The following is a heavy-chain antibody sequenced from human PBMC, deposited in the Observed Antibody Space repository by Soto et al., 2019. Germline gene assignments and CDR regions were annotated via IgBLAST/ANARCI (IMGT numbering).Heavy chain of an antibody. Sequence: QVQLVQSGAEVKKPGASVKVSCKASGYTFTSYYMHWVRQAPGQGLEWMGIINPSGGSTSYAQKFQGRVTMTRDTSTSTVYMELSSLRSEDTAVYYCARVGVAVAATNRGYYYYYYMDVWGKGTTVTVSS. CDR2: INPSGGST. V-gene: IGHV1-46*03. D-gene: IGHD2-15*01. J-gene: IGHJ6*03. CDR3: ARVGVAVAATNRGYYYYYYMDV. CDR1: GYTFTSYY.